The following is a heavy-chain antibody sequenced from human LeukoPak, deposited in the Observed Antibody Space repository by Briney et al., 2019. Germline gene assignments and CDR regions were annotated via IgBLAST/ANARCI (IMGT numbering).Heavy chain of an antibody. V-gene: IGHV4-59*01. D-gene: IGHD7-27*01. CDR3: ARDKLGSPDAFDI. Sequence: PSETLSLTCTVSGGSIRSYYWNWIRQPPGKGLEWIGFIYYSGSTNYNPSLKSRVTISVDTSKNQFSLKLSSVTAADTAVYFCARDKLGSPDAFDIWGQGTMVTVSS. CDR1: GGSIRSYY. J-gene: IGHJ3*02. CDR2: IYYSGST.